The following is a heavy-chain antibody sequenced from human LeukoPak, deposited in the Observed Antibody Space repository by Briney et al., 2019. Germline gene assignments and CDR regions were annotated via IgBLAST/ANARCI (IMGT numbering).Heavy chain of an antibody. CDR1: GGSISSYY. Sequence: SETLSLTCTVSGGSISSYYWSWIRQPPGKGLGWIGYIYYSGSTNYNPSLKSRVTISVDTSKNQFSLKLSSVTAADTAVYYCARLQWRFDPWGQGTLVTVSS. CDR3: ARLQWRFDP. V-gene: IGHV4-59*08. D-gene: IGHD6-19*01. CDR2: IYYSGST. J-gene: IGHJ5*02.